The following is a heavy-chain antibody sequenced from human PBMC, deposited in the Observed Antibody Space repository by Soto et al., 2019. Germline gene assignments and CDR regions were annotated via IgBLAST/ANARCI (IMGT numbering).Heavy chain of an antibody. CDR2: ISGSGGST. J-gene: IGHJ6*02. CDR3: ANSLSITIFGVVTSYYGMDV. Sequence: PGGSLRLSCAASGFTFISYAMSWVRQAPGKGLEWVSAISGSGGSTYYADSVKGRFTISRDNSKNTLYLQMNSLRAEDTAVYYCANSLSITIFGVVTSYYGMDVWGQGTTVTVSS. CDR1: GFTFISYA. V-gene: IGHV3-23*01. D-gene: IGHD3-3*01.